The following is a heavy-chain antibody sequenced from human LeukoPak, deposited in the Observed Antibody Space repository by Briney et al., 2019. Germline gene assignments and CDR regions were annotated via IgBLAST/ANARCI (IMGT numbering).Heavy chain of an antibody. CDR1: GGSISCGDYY. J-gene: IGHJ6*02. CDR3: ARDQATTYYYYGMDV. D-gene: IGHD1-14*01. V-gene: IGHV4-30-4*01. Sequence: SQTLSPTCTVSGGSISCGDYYWRWIRQPPGEGLEWIGYIYYSGSTYYNPSLKSRVTISVDTSKNQFSLKLSSVTAADTAVYYCARDQATTYYYYGMDVWGQGTTVTVSS. CDR2: IYYSGST.